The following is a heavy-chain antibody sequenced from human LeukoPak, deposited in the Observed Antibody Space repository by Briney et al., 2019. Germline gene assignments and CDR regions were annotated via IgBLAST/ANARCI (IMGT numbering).Heavy chain of an antibody. J-gene: IGHJ4*02. CDR1: GFTFSSYW. CDR2: INSDGSST. Sequence: GGSLRLSCAASGFTFSSYWMHWVRQAPGKGLVWVSRINSDGSSTSYADSVKGRFTIPRDNAKNTLYLQMNSLRAEDTAVYYCARTVPGYFFDYWGQGTLVTVSS. V-gene: IGHV3-74*01. CDR3: ARTVPGYFFDY. D-gene: IGHD3-10*01.